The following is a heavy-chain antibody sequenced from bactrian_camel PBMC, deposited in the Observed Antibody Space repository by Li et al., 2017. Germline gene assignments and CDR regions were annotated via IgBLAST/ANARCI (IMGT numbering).Heavy chain of an antibody. CDR3: AAEPAVFGYCGGGYYPSNGF. Sequence: QVQLVESGGDSVQAGGSLTLSCAVSGLPHSSYCLGWFRQAAGKEREGVAVIDRDGITKYEDFAKGRFTISRDKVENTLYLQMNSLTPEDTAMYYCAAEPAVFGYCGGGYYPSNGFWGQGTQVTVS. CDR1: GLPHSSYC. J-gene: IGHJ6*01. V-gene: IGHV3S1*01. CDR2: IDRDGIT. D-gene: IGHD2*01.